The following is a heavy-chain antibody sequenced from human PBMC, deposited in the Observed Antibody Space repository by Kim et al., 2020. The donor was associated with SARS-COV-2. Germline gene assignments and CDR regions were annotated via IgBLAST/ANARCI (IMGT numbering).Heavy chain of an antibody. CDR2: IDPSDSYT. J-gene: IGHJ4*02. V-gene: IGHV5-10-1*01. D-gene: IGHD6-13*01. Sequence: GESLKISCKGSGYSFTSYWISWVRQMPGKGLEWMGRIDPSDSYTNYSPSFQGHVTISADKSISTAYLQWSSLKASDTAMYYCARQFGPTSPAAAYPYFDYWGQGTLVTVSS. CDR3: ARQFGPTSPAAAYPYFDY. CDR1: GYSFTSYW.